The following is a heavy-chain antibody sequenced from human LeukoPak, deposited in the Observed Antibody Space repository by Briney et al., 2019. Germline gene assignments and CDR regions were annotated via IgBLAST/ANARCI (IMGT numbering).Heavy chain of an antibody. D-gene: IGHD3-22*01. CDR3: ARDRGSGLDV. J-gene: IGHJ4*02. CDR2: IYESGST. V-gene: IGHV4-61*05. Sequence: PSETLSLTCTVSGVSISTSNSYWGWIRQPPGKGLEWIGYIYESGSTNYNPSLKSRLTISVDMSKNQFSLNLTSVTAADTALYYCARDRGSGLDVWGQGTLVSVSS. CDR1: GVSISTSNSY.